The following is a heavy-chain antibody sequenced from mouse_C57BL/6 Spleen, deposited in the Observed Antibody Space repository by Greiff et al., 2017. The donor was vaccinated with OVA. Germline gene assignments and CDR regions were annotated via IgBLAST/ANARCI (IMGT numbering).Heavy chain of an antibody. D-gene: IGHD1-1*01. J-gene: IGHJ2*01. V-gene: IGHV1-9*01. CDR1: GYTFTGYW. CDR3: AGPSTTFPYYFDC. CDR2: ILPGSGST. Sequence: VKLMESGAELMKPGASVKLSCKATGYTFTGYWIEWVKQRPGHGLEWIGEILPGSGSTNYNEKFKGKATFTADTSSNTAYMQRSSLTTEDSAIYYCAGPSTTFPYYFDCWGQGTTLTVSS.